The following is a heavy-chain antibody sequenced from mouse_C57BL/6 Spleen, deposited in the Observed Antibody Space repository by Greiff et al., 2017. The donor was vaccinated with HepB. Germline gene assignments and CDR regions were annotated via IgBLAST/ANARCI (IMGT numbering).Heavy chain of an antibody. D-gene: IGHD2-4*01. Sequence: VQLQQSGPELVKPGASVKIPCKASGYTFTDYNMDWVKQSHGKSLEWIGDINPNNGGTIYNQKFKGKATLTVDKSSSTAYMELRSLTSEDTAVYYCARKGDYDVLWFAYWGQGTLVTVSA. J-gene: IGHJ3*01. V-gene: IGHV1-18*01. CDR3: ARKGDYDVLWFAY. CDR2: INPNNGGT. CDR1: GYTFTDYN.